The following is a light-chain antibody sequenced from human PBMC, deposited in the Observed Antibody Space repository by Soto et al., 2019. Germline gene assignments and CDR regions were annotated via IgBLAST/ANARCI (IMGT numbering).Light chain of an antibody. Sequence: EIVLTQSPGTLSLSPGERATLSCRASQSISNNYLAWYQQTPGQAPRLLIYDASNRAAGIPDRFSGSGSGTHFTLTISRLEPEDFGVYHCQQYGGSPRTFGQGTKVEIK. J-gene: IGKJ1*01. CDR3: QQYGGSPRT. V-gene: IGKV3-20*01. CDR2: DAS. CDR1: QSISNNY.